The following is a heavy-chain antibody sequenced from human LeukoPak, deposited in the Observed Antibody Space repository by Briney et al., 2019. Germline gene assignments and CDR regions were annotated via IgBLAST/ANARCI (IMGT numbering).Heavy chain of an antibody. CDR2: INHSGST. J-gene: IGHJ4*02. Sequence: SETLSLTCAVYGGSFSGYYWSWIRQPPGKGLEWIGEINHSGSTNYNPSLKSRVTISVDTSKNQFSLKLSSVTAADTAVYYCARPNPDYDYVWGSCRAYYFDYWGQGTLVTVSS. V-gene: IGHV4-34*01. CDR1: GGSFSGYY. D-gene: IGHD3-16*01. CDR3: ARPNPDYDYVWGSCRAYYFDY.